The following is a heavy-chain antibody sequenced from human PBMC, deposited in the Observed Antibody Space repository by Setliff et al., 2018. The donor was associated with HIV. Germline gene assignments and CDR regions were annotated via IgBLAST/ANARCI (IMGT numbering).Heavy chain of an antibody. D-gene: IGHD6-13*01. CDR1: GGSFSGYY. J-gene: IGHJ5*02. CDR3: ARRISSSWYGISWFDP. CDR2: INHSGSA. Sequence: TSETLSLTCAVYGGSFSGYYWTWIRQPPGKGLEWIGEINHSGSANYNPSLKSRVTISLDTSRNQFSLKLTSMTAADTAVYYCARRISSSWYGISWFDPWGQGTLVTVSS. V-gene: IGHV4-34*01.